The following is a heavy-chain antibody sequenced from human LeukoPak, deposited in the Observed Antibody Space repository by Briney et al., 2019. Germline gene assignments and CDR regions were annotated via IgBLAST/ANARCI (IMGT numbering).Heavy chain of an antibody. Sequence: GGSLRLSCAASGLTFSIYAMSWVRQAPGKGLEWVSAISGSGGSTYYADSVKGRFTISRDNSMNTLYLQMNSLRAEDTAVYYCAKGPGKVAGVLYYFDYWGQGTLVTVSS. CDR3: AKGPGKVAGVLYYFDY. CDR1: GLTFSIYA. D-gene: IGHD6-19*01. J-gene: IGHJ4*02. V-gene: IGHV3-23*01. CDR2: ISGSGGST.